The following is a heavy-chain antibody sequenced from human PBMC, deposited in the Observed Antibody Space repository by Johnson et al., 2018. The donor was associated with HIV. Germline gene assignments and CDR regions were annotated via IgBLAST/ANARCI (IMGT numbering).Heavy chain of an antibody. V-gene: IGHV3-30*18. CDR2: ISYDGSNK. CDR1: GFTFSSYD. Sequence: QVQLVESGGGVVQPGRSLRLSCAASGFTFSSYDMHWVRQAPGKGLEWVALISYDGSNKYYADSVKGRFTISRDNSKNTLYLQMNSLRAEDTAVYYCAKDCGRWLQSDAFDIWGQGTMVTVSS. J-gene: IGHJ3*02. CDR3: AKDCGRWLQSDAFDI. D-gene: IGHD5-24*01.